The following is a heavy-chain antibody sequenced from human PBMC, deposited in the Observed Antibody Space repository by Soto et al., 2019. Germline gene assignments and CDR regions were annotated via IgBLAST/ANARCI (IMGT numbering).Heavy chain of an antibody. J-gene: IGHJ4*02. D-gene: IGHD3-16*01. Sequence: QITLKESGPTLVKPKETLTLTCSVSGFSLSTSGVGVGWIRQSPGKALEWFALIYWDDDTRYRPSLKTRLTMTKDTSKNQVVLTMTNMHPADTGTYYCVHRTPSAGGRDYWGQGIQVTVAS. CDR3: VHRTPSAGGRDY. CDR1: GFSLSTSGVG. CDR2: IYWDDDT. V-gene: IGHV2-5*02.